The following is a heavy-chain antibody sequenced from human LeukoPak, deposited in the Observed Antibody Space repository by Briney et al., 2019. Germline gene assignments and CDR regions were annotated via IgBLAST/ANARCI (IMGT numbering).Heavy chain of an antibody. D-gene: IGHD6-19*01. CDR3: ARDFGIAVGDAFDI. J-gene: IGHJ3*02. Sequence: SETLSHTCAVSGGSIYNYTGCWIRQPPGKGLEWIGYIYYSGSTNYNPSLKSRVTISVDTSKNEFSLRLSSVTAADTAVYYCARDFGIAVGDAFDIWGQGTMVTVSS. CDR2: IYYSGST. CDR1: GGSIYNYT. V-gene: IGHV4-59*12.